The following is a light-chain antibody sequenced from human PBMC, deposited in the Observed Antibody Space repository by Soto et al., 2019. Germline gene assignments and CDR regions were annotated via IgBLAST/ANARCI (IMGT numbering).Light chain of an antibody. CDR3: QQYNTYST. CDR1: QSISSW. V-gene: IGKV1-5*01. CDR2: DAS. Sequence: DIPMTQSPSTLSASVGDRVTITCRASQSISSWLAWYQQKPGKAPKLLIYDASSLEGGVPSRFSGSGSGTEFTLTISSLQPDDFATYYCQQYNTYSTFGQGTKVEIK. J-gene: IGKJ1*01.